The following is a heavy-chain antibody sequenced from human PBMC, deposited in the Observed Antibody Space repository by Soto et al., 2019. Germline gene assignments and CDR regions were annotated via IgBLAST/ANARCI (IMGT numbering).Heavy chain of an antibody. Sequence: ASVKVSCKASGGTFSSYAISWVRQAPGQGLEWMGGIIPIFGTANYAQKFQGRVTITADESTSTAYMELSSLRSEDTAVYYCALDYDSSGYYYRPDALDIWGQGTMVTVSS. CDR3: ALDYDSSGYYYRPDALDI. J-gene: IGHJ3*02. V-gene: IGHV1-69*13. CDR1: GGTFSSYA. CDR2: IIPIFGTA. D-gene: IGHD3-22*01.